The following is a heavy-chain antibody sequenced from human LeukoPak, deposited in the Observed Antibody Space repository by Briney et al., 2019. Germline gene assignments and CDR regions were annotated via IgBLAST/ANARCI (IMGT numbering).Heavy chain of an antibody. CDR3: AKTRREIVGTTGFDY. D-gene: IGHD1-26*01. J-gene: IGHJ4*02. V-gene: IGHV3-23*01. CDR2: ISGSGGST. CDR1: GFTFSSYD. Sequence: GGSLRLSCAAPGFTFSSYDMSWVRQAPGKGLEWVSGISGSGGSTYYADSVKGRFTISRDNSKNTLYLQMNSLRAEDTAVYYCAKTRREIVGTTGFDYWGQGTLVTVSS.